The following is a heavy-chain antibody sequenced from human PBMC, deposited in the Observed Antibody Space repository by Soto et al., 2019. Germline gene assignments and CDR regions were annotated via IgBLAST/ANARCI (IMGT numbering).Heavy chain of an antibody. D-gene: IGHD2-15*01. CDR3: ASCRGGSCYSRSAFDI. J-gene: IGHJ3*02. CDR1: GFTFSDYY. CDR2: ISSSGSTI. V-gene: IGHV3-11*01. Sequence: GGSLRLSCAVSGFTFSDYYMSWIRQAPGKGLEWVSYISSSGSTIYYADSVKGRFTISRDNAKNSLYLQMNSLRAEDTAVYYCASCRGGSCYSRSAFDIWGQGTMVTVSS.